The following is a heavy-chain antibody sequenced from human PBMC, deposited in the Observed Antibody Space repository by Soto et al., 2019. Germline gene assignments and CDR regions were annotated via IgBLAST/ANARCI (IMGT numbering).Heavy chain of an antibody. Sequence: NPTASVSPTIPFTTLSFITRRLCVRSIRQPPGKALEWLALIDWDDDKYYSTSLKTRLTISKDTSKNQVVLTMTNMDPVDTATYYCARIPVVEGATSASGHYAYHGMDVWSQRP. CDR3: ARIPVVEGATSASGHYAYHGMDV. CDR1: TLSFITRRLC. J-gene: IGHJ6*02. CDR2: IDWDDDK. D-gene: IGHD1-26*01. V-gene: IGHV2-70*01.